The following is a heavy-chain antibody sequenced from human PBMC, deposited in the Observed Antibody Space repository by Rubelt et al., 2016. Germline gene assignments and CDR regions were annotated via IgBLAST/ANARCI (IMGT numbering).Heavy chain of an antibody. CDR1: GGSISSTAYY. CDR3: ARVTYTGNYGRGWFDP. Sequence: QLQLQLSGPRLVKPSETLSLTCTVSGGSISSTAYYWGWVRQPPGKGLEWIGSIYSGWGADCNPSLKSRVTISVDTSNHQFSLRPSSVTAADTAVYYCARVTYTGNYGRGWFDPWGQGTLVTVSS. CDR2: IYSGWGA. J-gene: IGHJ5*02. V-gene: IGHV4-39*01. D-gene: IGHD1-1*01.